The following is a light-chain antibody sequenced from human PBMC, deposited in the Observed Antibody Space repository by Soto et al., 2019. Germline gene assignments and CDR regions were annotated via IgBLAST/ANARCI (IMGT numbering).Light chain of an antibody. V-gene: IGLV2-8*01. CDR1: KNDIGVYDF. J-gene: IGLJ1*01. CDR2: EVV. Sequence: QSALTQPPSASGSPGQSVTISCTGTKNDIGVYDFVSWYQHHPGKAPRLIIYEVVQRPSGVPDRFSGSKYGNPASLTVSGLQAADEADYFCQSYAGSNSYVFGRGTKVIVL. CDR3: QSYAGSNSYV.